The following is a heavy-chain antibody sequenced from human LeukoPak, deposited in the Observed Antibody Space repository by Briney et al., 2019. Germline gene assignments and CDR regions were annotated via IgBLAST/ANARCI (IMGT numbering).Heavy chain of an antibody. CDR2: INSGGHNI. D-gene: IGHD4-23*01. J-gene: IGHJ6*01. Sequence: GGCLTLSCAASDLTVSRDSMNWVRQAPGEGVERGSSINSGGHNIFYADPVKGRCTLSRDNAKNSLYLQMNSLRVEDTAVYYCARHGGGVYHGMDVWGQGTTVTVSS. CDR3: ARHGGGVYHGMDV. CDR1: DLTVSRDS. V-gene: IGHV3-21*01.